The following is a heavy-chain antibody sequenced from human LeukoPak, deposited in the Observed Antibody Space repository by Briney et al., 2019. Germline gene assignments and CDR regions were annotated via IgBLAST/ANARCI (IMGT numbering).Heavy chain of an antibody. D-gene: IGHD2-2*01. Sequence: ASVKVSCKASGYTCTGYYMHWVRQAPGQGLEWMGWINPNSGGTNYAQKFQGRVTMTRDTSISTAYMELSRLRSDDTAVYYCAFIGRYCSSTSCSFDYWGQGTLVTVSS. CDR2: INPNSGGT. J-gene: IGHJ4*02. CDR1: GYTCTGYY. V-gene: IGHV1-2*02. CDR3: AFIGRYCSSTSCSFDY.